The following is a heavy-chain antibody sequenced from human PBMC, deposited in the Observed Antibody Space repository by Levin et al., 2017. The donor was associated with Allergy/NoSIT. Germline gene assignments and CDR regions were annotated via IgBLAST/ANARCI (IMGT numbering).Heavy chain of an antibody. CDR3: ARAHWNGANDY. V-gene: IGHV1-2*06. D-gene: IGHD1-1*01. CDR1: GYTFTGYY. J-gene: IGHJ4*02. Sequence: GESLKISCKASGYTFTGYYMHWVRQAPGQGLEWMGRINPNSGGTNYAQKFQGRVTMTRDTSISTAYMELSRLRSDDTAVYYCARAHWNGANDYWGQGTLVTVSS. CDR2: INPNSGGT.